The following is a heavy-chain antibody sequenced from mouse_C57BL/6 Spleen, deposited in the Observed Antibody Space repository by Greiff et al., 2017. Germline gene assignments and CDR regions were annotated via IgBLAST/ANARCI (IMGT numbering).Heavy chain of an antibody. D-gene: IGHD3-2*02. CDR1: GYTFTDYY. CDR3: ARTRQLRPWFAY. Sequence: VQLQQSGPELVKPGASVKISCKASGYTFTDYYMNWVKQSHGKSLEWIGDINPNNGGTSYNQKFKGKATLTVDKSSSTAYMELRSLTSEDSAVYYGARTRQLRPWFAYWGQGTLVTVSA. J-gene: IGHJ3*01. V-gene: IGHV1-26*01. CDR2: INPNNGGT.